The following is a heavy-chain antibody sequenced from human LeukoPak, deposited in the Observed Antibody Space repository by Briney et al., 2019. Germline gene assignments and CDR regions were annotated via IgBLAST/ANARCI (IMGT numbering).Heavy chain of an antibody. J-gene: IGHJ4*02. CDR1: GITFSGNW. CDR2: IKPDGSEK. V-gene: IGHV3-7*05. D-gene: IGHD3/OR15-3a*01. Sequence: PGGSLRLSCADSGITFSGNWMSWVRQAPGKGLEWVAHIKPDGSEKYYVDSVRGRFTIYRDNAENSLYLEMNSLRAEDTAVYYCARDRDWSFAYWGQGTLVTVSS. CDR3: ARDRDWSFAY.